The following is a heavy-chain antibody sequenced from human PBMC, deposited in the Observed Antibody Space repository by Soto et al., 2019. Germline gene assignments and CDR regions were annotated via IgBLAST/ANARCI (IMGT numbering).Heavy chain of an antibody. CDR3: AHRPWDYDSSGYFDY. Sequence: QITLKESGPTLVKPTQTLTLTCTFSGFSLSTSGVVVGWIRQPPGKALEWLALIYWNDDKRYSPSLKSRLTITKDTSKNQVVLTMTNMDPVDTATYYCAHRPWDYDSSGYFDYWGQGTLVTVSS. CDR2: IYWNDDK. D-gene: IGHD3-22*01. J-gene: IGHJ4*02. CDR1: GFSLSTSGVV. V-gene: IGHV2-5*01.